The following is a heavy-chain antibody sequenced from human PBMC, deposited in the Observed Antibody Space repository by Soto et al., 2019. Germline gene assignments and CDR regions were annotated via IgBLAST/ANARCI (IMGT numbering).Heavy chain of an antibody. Sequence: QVQLQQWGAGLLKPSETLSLTCAVSGGSFSAYYWTWIRQPPGRGLEWIGEIDHSGSTNYNPSLEGRVTMLIDTAKNRFSRNVTSVTAADTAVYYCVRGLRYSGMDVWGQGTTVTVS. V-gene: IGHV4-34*01. CDR1: GGSFSAYY. D-gene: IGHD2-15*01. CDR2: IDHSGST. CDR3: VRGLRYSGMDV. J-gene: IGHJ6*02.